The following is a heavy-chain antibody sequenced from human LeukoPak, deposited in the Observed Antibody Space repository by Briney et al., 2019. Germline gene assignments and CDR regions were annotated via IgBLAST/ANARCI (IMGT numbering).Heavy chain of an antibody. J-gene: IGHJ3*02. CDR3: ASDRIEVDAFDI. CDR1: GGSISSGSYF. CDR2: IYTSGST. D-gene: IGHD2-15*01. Sequence: SETLSLTCTVSGGSISSGSYFWSWIRQPAGKGLEWIGRIYTSGSTNYNPSLKSRVTISVDTSKNQFSLKLSSVTAADTAVYYCASDRIEVDAFDIWGQGTMVTVSS. V-gene: IGHV4-61*02.